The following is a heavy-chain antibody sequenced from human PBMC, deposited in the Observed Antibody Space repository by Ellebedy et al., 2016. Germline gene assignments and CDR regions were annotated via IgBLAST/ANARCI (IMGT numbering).Heavy chain of an antibody. D-gene: IGHD2-15*01. V-gene: IGHV4-59*01. CDR1: AGSINGYS. J-gene: IGHJ5*02. Sequence: SETLSLTXTVSAGSINGYSWSWIRQPPGKRLEWIGCVYYSGNTNYNPSLKSRVTISVDTSKNQFSLKLSSVTAADTAVYYCARGPSGGFNWFDPWGQGTLVTVSS. CDR3: ARGPSGGFNWFDP. CDR2: VYYSGNT.